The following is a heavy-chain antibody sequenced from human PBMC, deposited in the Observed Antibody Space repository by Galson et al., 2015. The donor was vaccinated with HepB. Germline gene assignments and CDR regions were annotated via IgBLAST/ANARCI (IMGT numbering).Heavy chain of an antibody. CDR1: GYTFTSYY. V-gene: IGHV1-46*01. D-gene: IGHD6-19*01. CDR2: INPSGGST. Sequence: SVKVSCKASGYTFTSYYMHWVRQAPGQGLEWMGIINPSGGSTSYAQKFQGRVTMTRDTSTSTVYMELSSLRSEDTAVYYCASWEAVAGHFDYWGQGTLVTVSS. CDR3: ASWEAVAGHFDY. J-gene: IGHJ4*02.